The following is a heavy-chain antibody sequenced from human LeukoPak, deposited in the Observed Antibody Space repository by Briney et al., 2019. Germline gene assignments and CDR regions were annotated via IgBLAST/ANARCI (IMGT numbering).Heavy chain of an antibody. J-gene: IGHJ6*04. D-gene: IGHD3-10*02. Sequence: GGSLRLSCAASGFTFSSYEMNWVRQPPGKGLEGVSYISSSGSTIYYADSVKGRFTISRDNAKNSVYLQMNSLRAEDTAVYYCAELGITMIGGVWGKGTTVTISS. CDR3: AELGITMIGGV. CDR2: ISSSGSTI. V-gene: IGHV3-48*03. CDR1: GFTFSSYE.